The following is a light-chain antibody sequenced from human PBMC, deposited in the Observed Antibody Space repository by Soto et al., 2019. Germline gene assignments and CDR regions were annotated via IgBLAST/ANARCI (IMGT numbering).Light chain of an antibody. J-gene: IGKJ2*01. Sequence: EILLTQSPGALAVSPGEVATLSCRASQSVRDNLAWYQQKPGQAPRLLIYRASIRATGVPARFSGSGSGTECTLTISGLQSEDVSMYFCQHYNFWPHSFGQGTKVDI. V-gene: IGKV3-15*01. CDR3: QHYNFWPHS. CDR1: QSVRDN. CDR2: RAS.